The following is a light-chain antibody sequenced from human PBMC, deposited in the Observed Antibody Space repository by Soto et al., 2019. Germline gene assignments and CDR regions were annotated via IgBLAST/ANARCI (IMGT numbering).Light chain of an antibody. CDR2: DAS. Sequence: EVALTQSPGTLSLSPGARATLSCRASQSIANNYLTWYQQKPGQAPRVLIYDASTRATGVPDRFSGSRSGTDFTLTISRLEPEDFAVYYCQQYGSSPWTFGQGTKVEI. V-gene: IGKV3-20*01. J-gene: IGKJ1*01. CDR1: QSIANNY. CDR3: QQYGSSPWT.